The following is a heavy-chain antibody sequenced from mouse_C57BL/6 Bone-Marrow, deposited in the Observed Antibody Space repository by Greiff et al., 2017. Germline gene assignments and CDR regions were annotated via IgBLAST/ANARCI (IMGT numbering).Heavy chain of an antibody. CDR3: ARESYGNYWYFDV. V-gene: IGHV1-64*01. D-gene: IGHD2-1*01. CDR2: IHPNSGST. J-gene: IGHJ1*03. CDR1: GYTFTSYW. Sequence: VQLQQPGAELVKPGASVKLSCKASGYTFTSYWMHWVKQRPGQGLEWIGMIHPNSGSTNYNEKFKSKATLTVDKSSSTAYMQLSSLTSEDSAVYYCARESYGNYWYFDVWGTGTTVTVSS.